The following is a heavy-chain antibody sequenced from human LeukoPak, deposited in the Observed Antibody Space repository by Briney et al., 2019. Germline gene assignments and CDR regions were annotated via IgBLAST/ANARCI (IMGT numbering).Heavy chain of an antibody. CDR2: IIPIFGTT. V-gene: IGHV1-69*06. J-gene: IGHJ3*02. D-gene: IGHD2-8*01. Sequence: GASVKVSCKASGGTFSSYAISWVRQAPGQGLEWMGGIIPIFGTTNYAQKFQGRVTVTADKSMSTAYMELSSLTSEDTAVYYCARRYCTNGVCYDDRGAFDIWGQGTLVTVSS. CDR1: GGTFSSYA. CDR3: ARRYCTNGVCYDDRGAFDI.